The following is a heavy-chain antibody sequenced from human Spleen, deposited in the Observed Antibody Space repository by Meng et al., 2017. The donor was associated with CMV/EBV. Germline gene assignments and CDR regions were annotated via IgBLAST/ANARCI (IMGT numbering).Heavy chain of an antibody. CDR1: GGSFSGYY. D-gene: IGHD1-26*01. Sequence: QVQLQQRGAGLLKPSETLSLTCAVYGGSFSGYYWSWIRQSPGKGLEWIGEINHSGSTNYNPSLKSRVTISVDTSKNQFSLKLSSVTAADTAVYYCAIRRSGSYRGYFDYWGQGTLVTVSS. CDR3: AIRRSGSYRGYFDY. J-gene: IGHJ4*02. CDR2: INHSGST. V-gene: IGHV4-34*01.